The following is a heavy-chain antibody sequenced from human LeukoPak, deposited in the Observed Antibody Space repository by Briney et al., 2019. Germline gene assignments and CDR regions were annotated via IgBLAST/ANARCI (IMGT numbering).Heavy chain of an antibody. D-gene: IGHD6-19*01. CDR2: IKSKTDGGTT. CDR3: TTHSSGWSVYYYYYMDV. Sequence: GGSLRLSCAVSGFTFSNAWMSWVRQAPGKGLEWVGRIKSKTDGGTTDYAAPVKGRFTISRDDSKNTLYLQMNSLKTEDTAVYYCTTHSSGWSVYYYYYMDVWGKGTTVTISS. J-gene: IGHJ6*03. CDR1: GFTFSNAW. V-gene: IGHV3-15*01.